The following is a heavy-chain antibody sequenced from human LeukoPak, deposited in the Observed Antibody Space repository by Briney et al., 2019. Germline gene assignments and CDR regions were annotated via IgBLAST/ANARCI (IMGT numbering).Heavy chain of an antibody. Sequence: SETLSLTCTVSGGSISSYYWSWIRQPPGQGLEWIGYIYYSGSTNYNPSLKSRVTISVDTSKNQFSLKLSSVTAADTAVYYCARTPYGSGRRNAFDIWGQGTMVTVSS. CDR3: ARTPYGSGRRNAFDI. CDR1: GGSISSYY. J-gene: IGHJ3*02. D-gene: IGHD3-10*01. CDR2: IYYSGST. V-gene: IGHV4-59*01.